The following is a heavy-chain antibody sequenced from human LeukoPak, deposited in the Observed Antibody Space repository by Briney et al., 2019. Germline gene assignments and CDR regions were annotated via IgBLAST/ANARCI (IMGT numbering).Heavy chain of an antibody. V-gene: IGHV3-48*04. CDR2: ISSSSSTI. D-gene: IGHD2-15*01. CDR1: GFTFSRYG. CDR3: ARDVCSGGSCYSDS. J-gene: IGHJ5*02. Sequence: GGSLRLSCAASGFTFSRYGMNWVRQAPGKGLEWVSYISSSSSTIYYADSVKGRFTISRDDAKNSLYLQMNSLRAEDTSVFYCARDVCSGGSCYSDSWGQGTLVTVSS.